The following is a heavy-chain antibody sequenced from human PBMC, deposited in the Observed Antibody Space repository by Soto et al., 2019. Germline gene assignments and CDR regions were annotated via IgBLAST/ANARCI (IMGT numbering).Heavy chain of an antibody. CDR1: GGSISSYY. V-gene: IGHV4-59*01. CDR2: IYYSGST. Sequence: SETLSLTCTVSGGSISSYYWSWIRQPPGKGLEWIGYIYYSGSTYYNPSLKSRVTISVDTSKNQFSLKLSSVTAADTAVYYCASAYYYDSYDYWGQGTLVTVSS. D-gene: IGHD3-22*01. J-gene: IGHJ4*02. CDR3: ASAYYYDSYDY.